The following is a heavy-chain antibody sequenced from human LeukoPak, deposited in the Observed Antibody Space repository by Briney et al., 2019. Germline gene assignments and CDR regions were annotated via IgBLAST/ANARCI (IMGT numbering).Heavy chain of an antibody. CDR1: GGSISTHY. CDR3: ARGVGTMIVGYNWFDP. CDR2: IHYTGTT. Sequence: SETLSLTCTVSGGSISTHYWSWIRQPPGKGLEYIGYIHYTGTTNYKSSLRSRLTISVDTSKNQFSLKLSSVTAADTAVYYCARGVGTMIVGYNWFDPWGQGTLVTVSS. D-gene: IGHD3-22*01. J-gene: IGHJ5*02. V-gene: IGHV4-59*11.